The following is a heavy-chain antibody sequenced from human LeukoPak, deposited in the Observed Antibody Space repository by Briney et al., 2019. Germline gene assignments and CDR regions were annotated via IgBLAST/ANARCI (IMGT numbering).Heavy chain of an antibody. V-gene: IGHV3-30*02. CDR3: ARGYSNGLYYFDY. Sequence: GGSLRLSCAAAGFTFSNYGMRWVRQAPGKGLEWLAFIRYVVSNKYYADSVKGRFPISRDNSKNMVYLQMNSLRPEDTAVYYCARGYSNGLYYFDYWGQGNLVTVSS. CDR1: GFTFSNYG. J-gene: IGHJ4*02. D-gene: IGHD5-18*01. CDR2: IRYVVSNK.